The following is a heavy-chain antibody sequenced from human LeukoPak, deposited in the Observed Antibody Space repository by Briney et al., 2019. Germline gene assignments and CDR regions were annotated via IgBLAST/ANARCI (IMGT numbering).Heavy chain of an antibody. CDR3: ARGPYYLDY. CDR2: INPNSGWT. Sequence: ASVNVSRKASVYTLTCHYMHWVRQPPGQGLEWVGWINPNSGWTNNAQKFQGGVTLTLHTSISAASMELSELRYDDTAVYYCARGPYYLDYWGEGTLVTVS. CDR1: VYTLTCHY. J-gene: IGHJ4*02. V-gene: IGHV1-2*02.